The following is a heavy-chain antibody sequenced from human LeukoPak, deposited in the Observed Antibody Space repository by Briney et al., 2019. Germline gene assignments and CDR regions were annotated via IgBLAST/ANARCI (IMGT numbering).Heavy chain of an antibody. V-gene: IGHV1-8*01. CDR3: ARAPGSSGYYSFDY. CDR2: MSPNSGNT. J-gene: IGHJ4*02. D-gene: IGHD3-22*01. Sequence: ASVKVSCKASGYTFTSYDINWVRQATGQGLEWMGWMSPNSGNTGYAQKFQGRVTMTRNTSISTAYKELSSLRSEDTAVYYCARAPGSSGYYSFDYWGPGTLVTVSS. CDR1: GYTFTSYD.